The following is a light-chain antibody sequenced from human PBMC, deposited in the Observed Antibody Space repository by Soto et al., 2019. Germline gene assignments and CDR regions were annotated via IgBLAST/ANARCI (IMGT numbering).Light chain of an antibody. J-gene: IGKJ5*01. CDR1: QSVSTRY. V-gene: IGKV3-20*01. CDR2: GAS. CDR3: LQYGRSLPIT. Sequence: EIVLTQSPGTLSLSPGERATLSCRASQSVSTRYLAWYQQKPGQAPRLLIYGASTRAIGIPDRFSGSGSGTDFILIISRLEPEDFAVYYCLQYGRSLPITFGQGTRLDIK.